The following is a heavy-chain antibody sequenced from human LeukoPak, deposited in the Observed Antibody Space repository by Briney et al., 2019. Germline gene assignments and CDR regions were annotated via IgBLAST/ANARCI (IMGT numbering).Heavy chain of an antibody. CDR3: ARNVETFYYDSSDSSPYYFDY. Sequence: SETLSLTCAVYGGSFSGYYWSWIRQPPGKGLEWIGEINHSGSTNYNPSLKSRVTISVDTSKNQFSLKLSSVTAADTAVYYCARNVETFYYDSSDSSPYYFDYWGQGTLVTVSS. J-gene: IGHJ4*02. V-gene: IGHV4-34*01. CDR1: GGSFSGYY. D-gene: IGHD3-22*01. CDR2: INHSGST.